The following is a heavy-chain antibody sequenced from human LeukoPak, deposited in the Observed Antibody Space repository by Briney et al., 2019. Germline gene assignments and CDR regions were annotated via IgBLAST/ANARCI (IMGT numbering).Heavy chain of an antibody. V-gene: IGHV1-8*01. CDR3: ARGIAAAEVWFDP. CDR1: GYTFTSYD. D-gene: IGHD6-13*01. CDR2: MNPNSGNT. Sequence: GASVKVSCKPSGYTFTSYDINWVRQATGQGPEWMGWMNPNSGNTGYAQKFQGRVTMTRNTSISTAYMELSSLRSEDTAVYYCARGIAAAEVWFDPWGQGTLVTVSS. J-gene: IGHJ5*02.